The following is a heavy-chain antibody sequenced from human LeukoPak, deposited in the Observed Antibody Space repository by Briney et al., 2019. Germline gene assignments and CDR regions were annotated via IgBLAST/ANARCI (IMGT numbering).Heavy chain of an antibody. CDR2: IYPGDSDT. V-gene: IGHV5-51*01. J-gene: IGHJ3*02. CDR3: ACTVGVCCSSTSWDAFDI. D-gene: IGHD2-2*01. Sequence: GESLKISCMGSGYSFISYWIGWVRQMPGKGVEWMGIIYPGDSDTRYSPSFQGQVTISTDKSISTAYLQWSSLKASDTAMYYCACTVGVCCSSTSWDAFDIWGKGQWSPSLQ. CDR1: GYSFISYW.